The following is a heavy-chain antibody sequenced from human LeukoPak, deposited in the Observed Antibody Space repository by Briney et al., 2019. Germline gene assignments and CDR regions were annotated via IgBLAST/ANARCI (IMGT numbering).Heavy chain of an antibody. CDR3: ASRKLGNDY. CDR2: IYHTGST. J-gene: IGHJ4*02. D-gene: IGHD7-27*01. V-gene: IGHV4-59*02. Sequence: SETLSLTCTISGGSVSDYYWSWIRQSPGKGLEWIGYIYHTGSTSYSPSLKSRVTISADTPQNQFSLKLSSVTAADTAVYYCASRKLGNDYWGQGTLVTVSS. CDR1: GGSVSDYY.